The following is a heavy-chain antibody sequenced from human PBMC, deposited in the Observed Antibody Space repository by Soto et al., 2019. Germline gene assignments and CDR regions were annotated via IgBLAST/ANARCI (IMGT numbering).Heavy chain of an antibody. CDR3: ARAGGEQLALDY. V-gene: IGHV4-31*03. Sequence: TLSLTCTVSGGSSSSGGYYWSWIRQHPGKGLEWIGYIYYSGSTYYNPSLKSRVMISVDTSKNQFSLKLSSMTATDTAIYYCARAGGEQLALDYWGQGTLVTVSS. D-gene: IGHD6-13*01. CDR1: GGSSSSGGYY. CDR2: IYYSGST. J-gene: IGHJ4*02.